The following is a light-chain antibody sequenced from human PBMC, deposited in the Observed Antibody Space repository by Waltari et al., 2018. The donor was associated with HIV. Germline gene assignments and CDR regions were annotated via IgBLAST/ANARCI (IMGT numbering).Light chain of an antibody. CDR3: QQYDNLPYT. J-gene: IGKJ2*01. CDR1: QDINNY. V-gene: IGKV1-33*01. Sequence: DIQMTQSPSSMSEYVGDRVTITCQASQDINNYLNWYQQKPGKAPKLLIYDASNLETGVPSRFSGSGSGSDFTFTISSLQPEDIATYYCQQYDNLPYTFGQGTKLEIK. CDR2: DAS.